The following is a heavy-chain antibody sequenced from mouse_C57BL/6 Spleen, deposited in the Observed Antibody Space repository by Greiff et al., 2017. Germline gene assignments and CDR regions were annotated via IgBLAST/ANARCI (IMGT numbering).Heavy chain of an antibody. V-gene: IGHV1-64*01. CDR3: ARSGYYGSSSLWYFDV. Sequence: QVQLQQSGAELVKPGASVKLSCKASGYTFTSYWMHWVKQRPGQGLEWIGMIHPNSGSTNYNEKFKSKATLTVDKSSSTAYMQLSSLTSEDSAVYYCARSGYYGSSSLWYFDVWGTGTTVTVSS. CDR1: GYTFTSYW. J-gene: IGHJ1*03. D-gene: IGHD1-1*01. CDR2: IHPNSGST.